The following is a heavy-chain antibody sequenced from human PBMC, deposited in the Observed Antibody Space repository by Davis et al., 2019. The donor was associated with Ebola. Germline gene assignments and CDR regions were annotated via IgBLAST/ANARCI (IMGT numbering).Heavy chain of an antibody. V-gene: IGHV3-30*02. CDR3: AIANRGPVADTGDY. Sequence: PGGSLRLSCAASGFTFSSYGMHWVRQAPGKGLEWVAFIRYDGSNKYYADSVKGRFTISRDNAKNSLYLQMNSLRAEDTAVYYCAIANRGPVADTGDYWGQGTLVTVSS. D-gene: IGHD6-19*01. CDR1: GFTFSSYG. J-gene: IGHJ4*02. CDR2: IRYDGSNK.